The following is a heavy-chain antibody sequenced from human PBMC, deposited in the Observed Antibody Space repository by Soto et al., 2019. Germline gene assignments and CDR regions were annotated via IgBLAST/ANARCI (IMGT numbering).Heavy chain of an antibody. V-gene: IGHV4-34*01. D-gene: IGHD3-22*01. CDR3: STRAYDTNGYYRFDS. J-gene: IGHJ5*01. CDR2: INHSGRV. Sequence: PXETLSLPTPVYCVSFSGHAWTWIRQSPGKGLEWIGDINHSGRVNYSPSLKSRVTISLDTSKNQFSLTLSAVTAADTAMYYCSTRAYDTNGYYRFDSWGQGTLVTVSS. CDR1: CVSFSGHA.